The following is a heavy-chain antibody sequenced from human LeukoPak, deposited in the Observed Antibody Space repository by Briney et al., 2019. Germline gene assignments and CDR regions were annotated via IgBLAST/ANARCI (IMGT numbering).Heavy chain of an antibody. J-gene: IGHJ4*02. Sequence: SETLSLTCAVYGGSFSGYYWSWIRQPPGKGLDWIGEINHSGSTNYNPSLKSRVTISVDTSKNQFSLKLSSVTAADTAVYYCASLPASSTSFLDYWGQGTLVIVSS. D-gene: IGHD2-2*01. CDR3: ASLPASSTSFLDY. CDR1: GGSFSGYY. CDR2: INHSGST. V-gene: IGHV4-34*01.